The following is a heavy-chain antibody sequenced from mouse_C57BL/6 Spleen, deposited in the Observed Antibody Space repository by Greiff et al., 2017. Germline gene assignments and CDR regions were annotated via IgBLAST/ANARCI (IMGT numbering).Heavy chain of an antibody. D-gene: IGHD1-1*01. V-gene: IGHV3-6*01. CDR3: ARTTVGGAMDY. CDR2: ISYDGSN. Sequence: EVQLQESGPGLVKPSQSLSLTCSVTGYSITSGYYWNWIRQFPGNKLEWMGYISYDGSNNYNPSLKNRISITRDTSKNQFFLKLNSVTTEDTATYYCARTTVGGAMDYWGQGASVTVSS. J-gene: IGHJ4*01. CDR1: GYSITSGYY.